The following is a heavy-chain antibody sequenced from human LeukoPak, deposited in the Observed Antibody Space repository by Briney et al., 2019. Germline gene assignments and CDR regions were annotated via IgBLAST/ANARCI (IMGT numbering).Heavy chain of an antibody. J-gene: IGHJ4*01. D-gene: IGHD3-16*01. CDR1: GFTFTSYG. CDR3: AKEGEGDY. CDR2: IQYDGTNK. Sequence: GGSLRLSCAASGFTFTSYGMHWVRQAPGKGLEWVAVIQYDGTNKFYADSVKGRFTLSRDNSKNTLFLQMNSLRADDTAVYYCAKEGEGDYLGQGTLVTVSS. V-gene: IGHV3-30*02.